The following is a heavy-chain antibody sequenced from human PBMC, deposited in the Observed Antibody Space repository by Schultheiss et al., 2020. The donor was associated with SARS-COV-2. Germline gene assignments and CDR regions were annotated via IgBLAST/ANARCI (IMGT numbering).Heavy chain of an antibody. D-gene: IGHD6-19*01. J-gene: IGHJ4*02. Sequence: SETLSLTCTVSGGSISSYYWSWIRQPPGKGLEWIGEIYHSGSTYYNPSLKSRVTISVDTSKNQFSLKLSSVTAADTAVYYCARGDSSGWYYFDYWGQGTLVTVSS. CDR2: IYHSGST. V-gene: IGHV4-59*01. CDR3: ARGDSSGWYYFDY. CDR1: GGSISSYY.